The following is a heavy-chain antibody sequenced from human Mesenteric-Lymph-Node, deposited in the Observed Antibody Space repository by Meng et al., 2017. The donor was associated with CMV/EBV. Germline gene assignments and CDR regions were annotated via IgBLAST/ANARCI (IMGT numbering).Heavy chain of an antibody. CDR1: GFTFSSYS. CDR2: ISSSSSYI. V-gene: IGHV3-21*04. J-gene: IGHJ4*02. CDR3: AATYSSSTLIDY. Sequence: GESLKISCAASGFTFSSYSMNWVRQAPGKGLEWVSSISSSSSYIYYADSVKGRFTISRDNAKNSLYLQMNSLRAEDTAVYYCAATYSSSTLIDYWGQGTLVTVSS. D-gene: IGHD6-6*01.